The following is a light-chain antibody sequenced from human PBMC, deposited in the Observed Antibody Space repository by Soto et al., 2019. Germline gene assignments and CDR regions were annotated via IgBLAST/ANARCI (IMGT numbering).Light chain of an antibody. CDR2: GAS. Sequence: EIVLTQSPGTLSLSPGERATLSCRASQSVSSNLAWYQHKPGQAPRLLTYGASTRATGIPARFGGSGSGTEFTLTISSLQPEDFAVYFCQVYGSSSKTFGQGTKVDIK. J-gene: IGKJ1*01. CDR1: QSVSSN. CDR3: QVYGSSSKT. V-gene: IGKV3-20*01.